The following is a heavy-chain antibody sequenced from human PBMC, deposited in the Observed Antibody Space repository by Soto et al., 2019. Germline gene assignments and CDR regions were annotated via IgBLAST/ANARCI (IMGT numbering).Heavy chain of an antibody. V-gene: IGHV3-23*01. CDR2: ISASGDNT. D-gene: IGHD1-7*01. CDR3: VKPRLELLYLDS. Sequence: PGGSLRLSCAASGFTFNRYGMSWVRQAPGKGLEWVSAISASGDNTYYADSVKGRFTISRDSSNNTLYLQMNSLRADDTALYYCVKPRLELLYLDSWGLGALVTVYS. J-gene: IGHJ4*02. CDR1: GFTFNRYG.